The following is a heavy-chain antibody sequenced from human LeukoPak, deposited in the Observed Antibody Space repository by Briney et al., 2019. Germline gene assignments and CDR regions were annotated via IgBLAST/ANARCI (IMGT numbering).Heavy chain of an antibody. V-gene: IGHV3-48*02. J-gene: IGHJ5*02. Sequence: GGPLRLSCAASGFTLSSSNMHWVRQAPGKGLEWVSFISGTSTAIYYADSVKDRFTISRDIARKSLYLQMNSLRDEDTAVYYCARGGYYDSSGSFDPWGQGTLVTVSS. CDR1: GFTLSSSN. CDR2: ISGTSTAI. D-gene: IGHD3-22*01. CDR3: ARGGYYDSSGSFDP.